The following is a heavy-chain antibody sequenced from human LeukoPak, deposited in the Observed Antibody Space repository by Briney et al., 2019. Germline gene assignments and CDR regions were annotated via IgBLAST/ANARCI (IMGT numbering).Heavy chain of an antibody. J-gene: IGHJ2*01. D-gene: IGHD3-3*01. V-gene: IGHV3-7*01. CDR3: ARDKITIFRVVNWYFDL. Sequence: GGSLRLSCSASGFTFTSYWMSWVRQAPGKGLEWVANIKQDESEKYYVDSVKGRFTISRDKAKNSLYLQMNSLRAEDTAVYYCARDKITIFRVVNWYFDLWGRGTLVTVSS. CDR2: IKQDESEK. CDR1: GFTFTSYW.